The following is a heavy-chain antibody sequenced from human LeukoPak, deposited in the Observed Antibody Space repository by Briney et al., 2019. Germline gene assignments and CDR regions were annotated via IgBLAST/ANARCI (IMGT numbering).Heavy chain of an antibody. J-gene: IGHJ4*02. CDR2: IYYSGST. V-gene: IGHV4-39*07. D-gene: IGHD2-8*02. Sequence: SETLSLTCTVSGDSFGSNNYYYWGWIRQPPGKGLEWIGSIYYSGSTYYNPSLKSRVTISVDTSKSQFSLNLNSVTAADTAVYYCVRVRTGSISDHWGQGILVIVSS. CDR1: GDSFGSNNYYY. CDR3: VRVRTGSISDH.